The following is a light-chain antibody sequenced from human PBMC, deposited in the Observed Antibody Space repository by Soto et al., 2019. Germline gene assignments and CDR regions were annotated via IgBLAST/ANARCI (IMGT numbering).Light chain of an antibody. J-gene: IGKJ1*01. V-gene: IGKV3-15*01. Sequence: EITMTQSPVILSVSPGERATLSCRASQSVSSDLAWYQQKPGQAPRLLIYAASSRATGVPGRFGGSGSGTEFTLTISILQSGDFAVYFCQQYSNWPQTFGQGTTVEI. CDR2: AAS. CDR1: QSVSSD. CDR3: QQYSNWPQT.